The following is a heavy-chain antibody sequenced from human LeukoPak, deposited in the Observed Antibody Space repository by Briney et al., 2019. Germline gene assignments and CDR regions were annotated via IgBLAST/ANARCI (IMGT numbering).Heavy chain of an antibody. J-gene: IGHJ2*01. CDR2: INTNSGGT. CDR3: ARGYDYGADKNFDL. Sequence: ASVKDTFMISGYTLTELSMHGVRQAPGQGLEWMGWINTNSGGTNYAQKFQGRVTMTRDTSISTAYVELSRLRSDDTAVYYCARGYDYGADKNFDLWDGRWLVTVSS. V-gene: IGHV1-2*02. CDR1: GYTLTELS. D-gene: IGHD4-17*01.